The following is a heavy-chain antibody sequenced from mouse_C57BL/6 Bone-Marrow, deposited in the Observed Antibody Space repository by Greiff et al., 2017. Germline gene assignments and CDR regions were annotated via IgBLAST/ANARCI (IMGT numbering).Heavy chain of an antibody. V-gene: IGHV5-2*01. J-gene: IGHJ2*01. CDR3: ARRDYGSSYVRFFDY. CDR1: EYEFPSHD. CDR2: INSDGGST. Sequence: EVHLVESGGGLVQPGESQKLSCESNEYEFPSHDMSWVRKTPEKRLELVAAINSDGGSTYYPDTMERRFIISRDNTKKTLYLQMSSLRSEDTALYYCARRDYGSSYVRFFDYWGQGTTLTVSS. D-gene: IGHD1-1*01.